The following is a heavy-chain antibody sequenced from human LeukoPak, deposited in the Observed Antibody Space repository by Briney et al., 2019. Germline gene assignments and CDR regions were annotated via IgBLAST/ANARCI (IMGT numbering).Heavy chain of an antibody. Sequence: SETLSLTCTVSGGSISSSSYYWGWIRQPPGKGLEWIGSIYYSGSTYYNPSLKSRVTISVDTSKNQFSLKLSSVTAADTAVYYRARVGAVWGVILNWFDPWGQGTLVTVSS. D-gene: IGHD3-10*01. V-gene: IGHV4-39*07. CDR2: IYYSGST. CDR1: GGSISSSSYY. CDR3: ARVGAVWGVILNWFDP. J-gene: IGHJ5*02.